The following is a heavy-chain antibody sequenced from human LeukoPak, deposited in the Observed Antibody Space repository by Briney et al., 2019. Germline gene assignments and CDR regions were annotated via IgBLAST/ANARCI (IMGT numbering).Heavy chain of an antibody. V-gene: IGHV4-34*01. CDR3: ARGHYYYGSGCFLGNPFAFDI. Sequence: PSETLSLTCAVYGGSFSGYYWSWIRQPPGKGLEWMGGINHSGSTNYNPSLKSRVTISVDTSKNQFSLKLSSVTAADTAVYYCARGHYYYGSGCFLGNPFAFDIWGQGTMVTVSS. J-gene: IGHJ3*02. D-gene: IGHD3-10*01. CDR1: GGSFSGYY. CDR2: INHSGST.